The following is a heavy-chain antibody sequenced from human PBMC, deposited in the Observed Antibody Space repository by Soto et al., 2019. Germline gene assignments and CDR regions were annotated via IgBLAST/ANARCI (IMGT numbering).Heavy chain of an antibody. CDR3: TRAPSYGAFDI. D-gene: IGHD4-17*01. CDR1: GYTFTSYA. V-gene: IGHV1-46*03. J-gene: IGHJ3*02. CDR2: INPSSGST. Sequence: ASVKVSCKASGYTFTSYAMHWVRQAPGQRLEWMGIINPSSGSTTYAQKFQGRVTMTRDTSTSTVYMELSSLRPEDTAVYYCTRAPSYGAFDIWGQGTMVTVSS.